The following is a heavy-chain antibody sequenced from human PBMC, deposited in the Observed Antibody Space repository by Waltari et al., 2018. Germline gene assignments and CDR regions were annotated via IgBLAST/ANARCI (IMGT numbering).Heavy chain of an antibody. D-gene: IGHD2-2*01. J-gene: IGHJ4*02. Sequence: QVQLAQSGSELNQPGASVRVSCKASGYSFSTYAIHWVRQAPGQGPEGMGWINTTTGNPTYAQGFKGRVVFSLETSLSTTYLQFKSLKAEDTAMYYCARAGSCSSTSCYFSHPFDFWGQETLVTVSS. CDR3: ARAGSCSSTSCYFSHPFDF. V-gene: IGHV7-4-1*02. CDR2: INTTTGNP. CDR1: GYSFSTYA.